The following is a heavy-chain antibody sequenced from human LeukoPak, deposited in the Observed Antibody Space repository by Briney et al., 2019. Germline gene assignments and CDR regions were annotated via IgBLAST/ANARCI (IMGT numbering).Heavy chain of an antibody. CDR2: IYHSGNT. J-gene: IGHJ5*02. D-gene: IGHD2-2*03. CDR1: GGSPSSSNW. Sequence: SETLSLTRALSGGSPSSSNWWSWVPQPPGKGLEGSGEIYHSGNTNYNPSLKSRVPISVDKSKIQFTLKLSSVTAADAAVYYCARVAMDLQFVPWGQGTLVTVSS. V-gene: IGHV4-4*02. CDR3: ARVAMDLQFVP.